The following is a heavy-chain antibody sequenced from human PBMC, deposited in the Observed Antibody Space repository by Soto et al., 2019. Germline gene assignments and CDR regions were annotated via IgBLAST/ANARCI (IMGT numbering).Heavy chain of an antibody. V-gene: IGHV1-18*01. J-gene: IGHJ6*02. D-gene: IGHD3-3*01. Sequence: GASVKVSCKSSGYTFTSYGISWVRQAPGQGLEWMGWISAYNGNTNYAQKLQGRVTMTTDTSTSTAYMELRSLRSDDTAVYYCARITYYDFWSGLSLRPYYYGMDVWGQGTTVTVSS. CDR2: ISAYNGNT. CDR3: ARITYYDFWSGLSLRPYYYGMDV. CDR1: GYTFTSYG.